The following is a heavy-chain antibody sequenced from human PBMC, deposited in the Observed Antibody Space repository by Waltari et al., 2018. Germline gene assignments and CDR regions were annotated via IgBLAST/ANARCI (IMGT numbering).Heavy chain of an antibody. V-gene: IGHV4-4*07. CDR2: IYTSGST. D-gene: IGHD3-3*01. CDR1: GGSISSYY. J-gene: IGHJ5*02. CDR3: ARSLYYDFWSGPRWFDP. Sequence: QVQLQESGPGLVKPSETLSLTCTVSGGSISSYYWSWIRQPAGKGLEWIGRIYTSGSTNYDPSLKSRVTMSVDTSKNQFSLKLSSVTAADTAVYYCARSLYYDFWSGPRWFDPWGQGTLVTVSS.